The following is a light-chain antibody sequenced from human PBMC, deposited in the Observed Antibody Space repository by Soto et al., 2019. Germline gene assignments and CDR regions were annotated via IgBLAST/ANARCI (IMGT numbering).Light chain of an antibody. J-gene: IGKJ3*01. CDR1: QGISYF. CDR3: QKYNSAPPD. CDR2: DVS. Sequence: IQMTQSPSSLSASVGDRVTITCRASQGISYFLAWYQQKPGKAPRLLIHDVSTLHSGVPSRFSGSGSGTDFTLTISSLQPEDVATYYCQKYNSAPPDFGPGTKVDLK. V-gene: IGKV1-27*01.